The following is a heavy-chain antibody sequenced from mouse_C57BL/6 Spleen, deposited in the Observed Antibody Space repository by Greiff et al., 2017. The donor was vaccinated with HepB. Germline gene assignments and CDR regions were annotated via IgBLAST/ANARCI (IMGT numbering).Heavy chain of an antibody. CDR2: IDPSDSYT. CDR3: ERRGNYFDY. Sequence: VQLQQPGAELVMPGASVKLSCKASGYTFTSYWMHWVKQRPGQGLEWIGEIDPSDSYTNYNQKFKGKSTLTVDKSSSTAYMQLSSLTSEDSAVYYCERRGNYFDYWGQGTTLTVSS. V-gene: IGHV1-69*01. CDR1: GYTFTSYW. J-gene: IGHJ2*01.